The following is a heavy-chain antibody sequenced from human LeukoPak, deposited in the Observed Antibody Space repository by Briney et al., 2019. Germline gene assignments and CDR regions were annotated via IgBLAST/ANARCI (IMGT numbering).Heavy chain of an antibody. CDR1: GYTFTSYY. CDR3: ARALRYGDFDY. D-gene: IGHD4-17*01. Sequence: GASVKVSCRASGYTFTSYYMHWVRQAPGQGLEWMGIINPSGGSTSYAQKFQGRVTMTRNTSISTAYMELSSLRSEDTAVYYCARALRYGDFDYWGQGTLVTVSS. V-gene: IGHV1-46*01. CDR2: INPSGGST. J-gene: IGHJ4*02.